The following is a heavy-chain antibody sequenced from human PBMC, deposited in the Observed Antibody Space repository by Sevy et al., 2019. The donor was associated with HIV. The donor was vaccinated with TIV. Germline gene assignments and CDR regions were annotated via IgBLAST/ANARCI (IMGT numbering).Heavy chain of an antibody. CDR3: ARGTVLLGIVVVPAARGWFDP. CDR2: MNPNRGNT. Sequence: ASVKVSCKASGYTFTNYDINWVRQATGQGLEWMGWMNPNRGNTGYAQKFQGRVTMTRNTSISTAYMELSSLRSEETAVYYCARGTVLLGIVVVPAARGWFDPWGQGTLVTVSS. V-gene: IGHV1-8*01. CDR1: GYTFTNYD. J-gene: IGHJ5*02. D-gene: IGHD2-2*03.